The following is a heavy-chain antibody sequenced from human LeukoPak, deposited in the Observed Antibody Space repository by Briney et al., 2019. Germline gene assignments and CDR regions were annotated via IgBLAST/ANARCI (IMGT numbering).Heavy chain of an antibody. CDR3: ARAPPPYSSGWFQYYFDY. CDR2: ISSSSSTI. CDR1: GFTFSSYS. D-gene: IGHD6-19*01. V-gene: IGHV3-48*01. J-gene: IGHJ4*02. Sequence: GGSLRFSCAASGFTFSSYSMNWVRQAPGKGLEWVSYISSSSSTIYYADSVKGRFTISRDNAKNSLYLQMNSLRAEDTAVYYCARAPPPYSSGWFQYYFDYWGQGTLVTVSS.